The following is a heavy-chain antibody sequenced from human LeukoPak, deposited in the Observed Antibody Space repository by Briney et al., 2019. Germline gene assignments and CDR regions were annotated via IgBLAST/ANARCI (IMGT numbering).Heavy chain of an antibody. Sequence: ASVKVSCKVSGYTLTELSMHWVRQAPGKGLEWMGWISAYNGNTNYAQKLQGRVTMTTDTSTSTAYMELRSLRSDDTAVYYCARDPRAGYSSGWYGYWGQGTLVTVSS. CDR1: GYTLTELS. D-gene: IGHD6-19*01. V-gene: IGHV1-18*01. J-gene: IGHJ4*02. CDR2: ISAYNGNT. CDR3: ARDPRAGYSSGWYGY.